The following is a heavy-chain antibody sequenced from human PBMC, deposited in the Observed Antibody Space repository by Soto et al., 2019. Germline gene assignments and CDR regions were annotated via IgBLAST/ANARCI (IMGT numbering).Heavy chain of an antibody. D-gene: IGHD2-15*01. CDR3: ARLARGGYCSGGSCQPEYYFDY. V-gene: IGHV5-51*01. CDR1: GYSFTSYW. J-gene: IGHJ4*02. Sequence: PGGSLRLSCKGSGYSFTSYWIGWVRQMPGKGLEWMGIIYPGDSDTRYSPSFQGQVTISADKSISTAYLQWSSLKASDTAMYYCARLARGGYCSGGSCQPEYYFDYWGQGTLVTVSS. CDR2: IYPGDSDT.